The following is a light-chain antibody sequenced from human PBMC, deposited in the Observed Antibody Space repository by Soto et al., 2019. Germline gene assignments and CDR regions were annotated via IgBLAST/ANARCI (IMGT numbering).Light chain of an antibody. V-gene: IGLV6-57*04. Sequence: NFMLTQPHSVSESPGKTVTISCTRSGGSIANHYVQWYQQRPGSAPTTVIYEDNQRPSEVPDRFSGSIDSSSNSASLTLSGLKTEDEADYYCQSFDSTSVVFGGGTKLTVL. CDR2: EDN. CDR1: GGSIANHY. CDR3: QSFDSTSVV. J-gene: IGLJ3*02.